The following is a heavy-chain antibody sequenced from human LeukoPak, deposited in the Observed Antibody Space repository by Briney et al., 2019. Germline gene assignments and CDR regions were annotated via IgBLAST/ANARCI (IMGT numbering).Heavy chain of an antibody. J-gene: IGHJ4*02. D-gene: IGHD2-2*01. CDR1: GGSFSGYY. CDR2: INHSGST. CDR3: ARSLPAAMVDLFDY. V-gene: IGHV4-34*01. Sequence: SETLSLTCAVYGGSFSGYYWSWIRQPPGKGLEWIGEINHSGSTNYNPSLKSRVTISVDTSKNQLPLKLSCVTAADTAVYYCARSLPAAMVDLFDYWGQGTLVTVSS.